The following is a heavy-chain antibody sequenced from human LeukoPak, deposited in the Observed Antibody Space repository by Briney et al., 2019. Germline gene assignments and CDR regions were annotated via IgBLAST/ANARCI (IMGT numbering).Heavy chain of an antibody. CDR3: ARELTSGLYYFDY. D-gene: IGHD6-19*01. CDR2: IYHSGST. V-gene: IGHV4-4*02. Sequence: SETLSLTCAVSGGSISSAYWWSWVRQPPEKGLEWIGEIYHSGSTNYNPSLKSRVTLSVDESKNQFSLKLSSVTAADTAVYYCARELTSGLYYFDYWGQGTLVTVSS. J-gene: IGHJ4*02. CDR1: GGSISSAYW.